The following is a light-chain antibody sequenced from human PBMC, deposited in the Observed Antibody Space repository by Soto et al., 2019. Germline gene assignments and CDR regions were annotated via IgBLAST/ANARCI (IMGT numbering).Light chain of an antibody. CDR3: QKYNSGLET. CDR2: DAS. Sequence: DIQMTQSPSSLSAFVGDRVTISCRASPGISNSVAWYQQKPGKVPKVLIYDASTLQSGVPSRFSGSGSVTDFTLTISSLQPEDVAIYYCQKYNSGLETFGPGTKVDIK. J-gene: IGKJ3*01. V-gene: IGKV1-27*01. CDR1: PGISNS.